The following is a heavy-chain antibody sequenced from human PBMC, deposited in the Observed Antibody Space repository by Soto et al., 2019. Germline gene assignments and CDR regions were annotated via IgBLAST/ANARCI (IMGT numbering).Heavy chain of an antibody. Sequence: EVPLLESGGGLVQPGGSLRLSCAASGFTFSNYAMSWVRQAPGRGLEWVSGIGGGATSAYYADSVKGRFAISRDNAYNTLFLQLNSLRAEDTAVYYCAKSRYSDSSGDYYDFWGQGTLVTVSS. V-gene: IGHV3-23*01. CDR2: IGGGATSA. D-gene: IGHD3-22*01. CDR3: AKSRYSDSSGDYYDF. CDR1: GFTFSNYA. J-gene: IGHJ4*02.